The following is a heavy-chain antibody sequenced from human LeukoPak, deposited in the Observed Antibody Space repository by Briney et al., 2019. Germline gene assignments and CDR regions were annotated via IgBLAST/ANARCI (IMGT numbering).Heavy chain of an antibody. J-gene: IGHJ4*02. CDR3: ATSGYHYGLVDY. CDR2: IISSSTYI. Sequence: SGGSLRLSCAPSGLTFSFSVCSMNWVRQAQGKGLEWVSSIISSSTYIYYADSVKGRFTISRDNAKNSLYLQMNTLRGEDTAVYYCATSGYHYGLVDYWGQGTLVTVSS. D-gene: IGHD5-18*01. V-gene: IGHV3-21*01. CDR1: GLTFSFSVCS.